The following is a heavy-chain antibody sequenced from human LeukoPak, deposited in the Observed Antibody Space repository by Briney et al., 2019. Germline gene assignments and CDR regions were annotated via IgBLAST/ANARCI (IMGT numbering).Heavy chain of an antibody. CDR2: IIPIFGTA. V-gene: IGHV1-69*13. CDR3: ARVNDCSGGSCYPDFDY. Sequence: SVKVSCKASGGTFSSYAISWVRQAPGQGLEWMGGIIPIFGTANYAQKFLGRVTITADESTSTAYMELSSLRSEDTAVYYCARVNDCSGGSCYPDFDYWGQGTLVTVSS. D-gene: IGHD2-15*01. J-gene: IGHJ4*02. CDR1: GGTFSSYA.